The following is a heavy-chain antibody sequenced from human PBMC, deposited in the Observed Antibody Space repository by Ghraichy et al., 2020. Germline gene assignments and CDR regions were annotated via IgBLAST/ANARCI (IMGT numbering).Heavy chain of an antibody. CDR1: GGTFSSYA. CDR2: IIPIFGTA. Sequence: SVKVSCKASGGTFSSYAISWVRQVPGQGLEWMGGIIPIFGTANYAQKFQGRVTITADESTSTAYMELSSLRSEDTAVYYCARVLASSGWTFYYYYGMDVWGQGTTVTVSS. D-gene: IGHD6-19*01. CDR3: ARVLASSGWTFYYYYGMDV. J-gene: IGHJ6*02. V-gene: IGHV1-69*13.